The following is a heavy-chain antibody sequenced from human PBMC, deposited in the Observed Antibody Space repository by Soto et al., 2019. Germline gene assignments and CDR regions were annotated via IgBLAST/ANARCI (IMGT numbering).Heavy chain of an antibody. CDR3: AKSTVGAGNGMGV. D-gene: IGHD6-13*01. CDR2: ISWNSGTI. V-gene: IGHV3-9*01. CDR1: GFSFDDYA. J-gene: IGHJ6*02. Sequence: EVQVVESGGGLVQPGRSLRLSCAASGFSFDDYAMHWVRQAPGKGLEWVSGISWNSGTIGYADSVKGRFTISRDNAKNSMYLQMNSLVAEDTAVYYCAKSTVGAGNGMGVWGQGTTVTVSS.